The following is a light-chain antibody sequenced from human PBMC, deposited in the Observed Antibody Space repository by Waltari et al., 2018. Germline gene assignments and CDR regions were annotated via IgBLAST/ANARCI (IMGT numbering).Light chain of an antibody. V-gene: IGKV3-11*01. J-gene: IGKJ2*01. CDR2: DAS. CDR3: QQRSNWPYT. Sequence: EIVLTQSPATLSLSPGDRATTSCRASQSVSSSLAWYQQKPGQAPGLLIYDASNRAPGIPSRFSGSGSATDFTLTISSLEPEDFAVYYCQQRSNWPYTFGQGTKLEIK. CDR1: QSVSSS.